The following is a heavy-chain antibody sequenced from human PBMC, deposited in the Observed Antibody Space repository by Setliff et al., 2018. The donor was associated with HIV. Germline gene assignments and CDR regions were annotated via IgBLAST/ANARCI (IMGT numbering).Heavy chain of an antibody. CDR1: GGSISSGSYY. Sequence: SETLSLTCTVSGGSISSGSYYWNWIRQPAGKGLEWIGHIYSSGSTNYNPSLKSRVTISVDTSKNQFSLKLSSVTAADTAVYYCVGPHCSSRGRCYAFDRWGQGTRVTVSS. CDR3: VGPHCSSRGRCYAFDR. CDR2: IYSSGST. D-gene: IGHD2-15*01. V-gene: IGHV4-61*09. J-gene: IGHJ4*02.